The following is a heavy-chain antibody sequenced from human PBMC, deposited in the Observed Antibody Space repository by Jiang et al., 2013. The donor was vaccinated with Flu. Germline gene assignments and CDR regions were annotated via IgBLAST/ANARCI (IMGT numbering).Heavy chain of an antibody. CDR3: ARGLLQSSPKRNHND. D-gene: IGHD2-8*01. CDR2: MNPNSGNT. J-gene: IGHJ4*02. V-gene: IGHV1-8*01. CDR1: GYTFTSYD. Sequence: VKVSCKASGYTFTSYDINWVRQATGQGLEWMGWMNPNSGNTGYAQKFQGRVTMTRNTSISTAYMELSSLRSEDTAVYYCARGLLQSSPKRNHNDWGQGTLVTVSS.